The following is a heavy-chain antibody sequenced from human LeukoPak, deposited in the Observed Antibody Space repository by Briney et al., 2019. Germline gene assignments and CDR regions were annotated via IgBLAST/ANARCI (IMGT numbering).Heavy chain of an antibody. D-gene: IGHD6-13*01. J-gene: IGHJ4*02. Sequence: ASVKVSCKASGYTFTSYGISWVRQAPGQGLEWMGWISAYNGNTNYAQKLQGRVTMTTDTSTSTAYVELRSLRSDDTAVYYCARDRYLSSSWYPYWGQGTLVTVSS. CDR1: GYTFTSYG. CDR3: ARDRYLSSSWYPY. V-gene: IGHV1-18*01. CDR2: ISAYNGNT.